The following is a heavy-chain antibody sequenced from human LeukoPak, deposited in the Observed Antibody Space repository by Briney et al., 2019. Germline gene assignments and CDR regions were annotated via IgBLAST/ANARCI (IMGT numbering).Heavy chain of an antibody. CDR3: ARDQLYYYYYYMDV. CDR2: ISSNGGST. V-gene: IGHV3-64*01. CDR1: GFTFSSYA. J-gene: IGHJ6*03. D-gene: IGHD5-18*01. Sequence: GGSLRLSCAASGFTFSSYAMHWVRQAPGKGLEYVSAISSNGGSTYYANSVKGRFTISRDNAKNSLYLQMNSLRAEDTAVYYCARDQLYYYYYYMDVWGKGTTVTISS.